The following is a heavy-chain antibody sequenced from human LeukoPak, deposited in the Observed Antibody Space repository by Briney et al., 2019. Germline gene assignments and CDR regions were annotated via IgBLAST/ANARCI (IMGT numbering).Heavy chain of an antibody. Sequence: SETLSLTCAVYGGSFSCYYWSWIRQPPGKGLEWIGEINHSGSTNYNPSLKSRVTISVDTSKNQFSLKLSSVTAADTAVYYCAKAGETYYYGSGSYYSGWFDPWGQGTLVTVSS. CDR1: GGSFSCYY. CDR2: INHSGST. V-gene: IGHV4-34*01. D-gene: IGHD3-10*01. CDR3: AKAGETYYYGSGSYYSGWFDP. J-gene: IGHJ5*02.